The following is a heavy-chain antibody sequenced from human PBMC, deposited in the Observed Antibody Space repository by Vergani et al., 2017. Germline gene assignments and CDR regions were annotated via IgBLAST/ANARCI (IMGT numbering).Heavy chain of an antibody. CDR1: GFTFDTYT. V-gene: IGHV3-23*01. CDR2: ISSGGGDI. D-gene: IGHD3-10*01. Sequence: EVQLLESGGGLVQPGGSRRLPCAGAGFTFDTYTMAYARQAPGKGLEWVATISSGGGDIFYAGSVKGRFTISRDNSKNTLFLQMNSLKDEDTAVYYCTTAWGLYYLHGEYFQYWGRGTLVSVSS. J-gene: IGHJ1*01. CDR3: TTAWGLYYLHGEYFQY.